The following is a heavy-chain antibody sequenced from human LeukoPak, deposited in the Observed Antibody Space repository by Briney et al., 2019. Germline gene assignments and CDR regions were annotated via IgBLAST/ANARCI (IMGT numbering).Heavy chain of an antibody. Sequence: GASLRLSCAASGFTFSSYAMSWVRQAPGKGLEWVSAISGSGGSTYYADSVKGRFTISRDNSKNTLYLQMNSPRAEDTAVYYCAKSWYSYGVFDYWGQGTLVTVSS. CDR1: GFTFSSYA. D-gene: IGHD5-18*01. CDR2: ISGSGGST. V-gene: IGHV3-23*01. J-gene: IGHJ4*02. CDR3: AKSWYSYGVFDY.